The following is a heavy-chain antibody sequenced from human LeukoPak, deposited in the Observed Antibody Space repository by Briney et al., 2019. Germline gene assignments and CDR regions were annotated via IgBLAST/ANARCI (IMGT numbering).Heavy chain of an antibody. J-gene: IGHJ4*02. CDR3: ARFRARDSSGWGAIDY. CDR1: GFTFSDYY. D-gene: IGHD6-19*01. V-gene: IGHV3-11*04. CDR2: ITSSGSTI. Sequence: PGGSLRLSCAASGFTFSDYYMSWIRQAPGKGLEWVSYITSSGSTIYYADSVKVRFTISRDNAKNSLYLQMSSLRAEDTAVYYCARFRARDSSGWGAIDYWGQGPLGSLSS.